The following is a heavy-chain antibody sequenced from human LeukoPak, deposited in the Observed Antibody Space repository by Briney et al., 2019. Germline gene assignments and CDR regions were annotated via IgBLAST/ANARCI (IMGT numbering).Heavy chain of an antibody. CDR3: AGGGSYSGDFDY. J-gene: IGHJ4*02. CDR2: MNPNSGNT. D-gene: IGHD1-26*01. V-gene: IGHV1-8*01. Sequence: ASVKVSCKASGYTFTSYDINWVRQATGQGLEWMGWMNPNSGNTGYAQKFQGRVTMTRNTSISTAYMELSSLRSEDTAVYYGAGGGSYSGDFDYWGQGTLVTVSS. CDR1: GYTFTSYD.